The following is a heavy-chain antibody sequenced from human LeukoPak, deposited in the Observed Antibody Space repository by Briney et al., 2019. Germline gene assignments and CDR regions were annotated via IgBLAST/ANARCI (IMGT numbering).Heavy chain of an antibody. Sequence: SETLSLTCAVYGGSFSGYYWSWIRQPPGKGLEWIGEINHSGSTNYNPSLKSRFTISVDTSKNQFSLKLSFVAAADTAVYYCARGLPVYSYGDAFDIWGQGTMVTVP. CDR2: INHSGST. V-gene: IGHV4-34*01. CDR3: ARGLPVYSYGDAFDI. J-gene: IGHJ3*02. CDR1: GGSFSGYY. D-gene: IGHD5-18*01.